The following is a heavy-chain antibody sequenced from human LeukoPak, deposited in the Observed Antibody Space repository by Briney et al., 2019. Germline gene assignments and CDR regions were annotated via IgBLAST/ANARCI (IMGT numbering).Heavy chain of an antibody. CDR1: GGSITSSAYY. J-gene: IGHJ4*02. V-gene: IGHV4-39*01. CDR3: ASLGDSDYDFDY. Sequence: SETLSLTCNVSGGSITSSAYYWGWVRRPPGKGLEWIGSIYYSGSIYYNPSLKTRVTMSVDTSKNQFSLSVTSLTAADTALYYCASLGDSDYDFDYWGQGILVTVSS. CDR2: IYYSGSI. D-gene: IGHD5-12*01.